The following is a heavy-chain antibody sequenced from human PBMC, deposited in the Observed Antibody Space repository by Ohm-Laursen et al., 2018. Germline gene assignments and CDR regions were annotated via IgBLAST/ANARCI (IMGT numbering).Heavy chain of an antibody. D-gene: IGHD3-9*01. V-gene: IGHV4-59*01. Sequence: PGTLSLTCAVYGGSFSDYYWNWIRQPPGKGLEWIGYIYYSGSTKYNPSLESRVTISLDTSRNQFSLRLTSLTAADTAVYYCARNFNWENPYNFAYWGQGILVTVSS. CDR3: ARNFNWENPYNFAY. J-gene: IGHJ4*02. CDR2: IYYSGST. CDR1: GGSFSDYY.